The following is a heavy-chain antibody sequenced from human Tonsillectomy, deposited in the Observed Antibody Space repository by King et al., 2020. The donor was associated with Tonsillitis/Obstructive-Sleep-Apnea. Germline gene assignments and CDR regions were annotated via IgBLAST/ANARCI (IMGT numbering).Heavy chain of an antibody. CDR1: GFTFSDYY. CDR3: ARGIHSSNYYMDG. V-gene: IGHV3-11*01. J-gene: IGHJ6*03. CDR2: ISSGGSSK. D-gene: IGHD2-21*01. Sequence: VQLVESGGGLVRPGGSLRLSCAASGFTFSDYYMSWIRQAPGKGLEWISYISSGGSSKFYADSVEGRFTISRDNARNSLYLQMISLGAEEPAVYYCARGIHSSNYYMDGWGKGTTVTVSS.